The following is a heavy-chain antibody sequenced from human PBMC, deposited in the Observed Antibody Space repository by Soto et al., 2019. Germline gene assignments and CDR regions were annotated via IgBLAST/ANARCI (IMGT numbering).Heavy chain of an antibody. D-gene: IGHD3-3*01. Sequence: GESLKISCQGSGYSFTSYWISWVRQMPGKGLEWMGRIDPSDSYTNYSPSFQGHVTISADKSISTAYLQWSSLKASDTAMYYCARHVSTIFGVVIPAFDIWGQGTMVTVSS. CDR3: ARHVSTIFGVVIPAFDI. CDR2: IDPSDSYT. CDR1: GYSFTSYW. V-gene: IGHV5-10-1*01. J-gene: IGHJ3*02.